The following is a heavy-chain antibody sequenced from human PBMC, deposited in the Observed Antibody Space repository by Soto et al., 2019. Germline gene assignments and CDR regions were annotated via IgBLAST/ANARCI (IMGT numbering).Heavy chain of an antibody. Sequence: PSETLSLTCAVYGGSFSGYYWSWIRQPPGKGLEWIGEINHSGSTNYNPSLKSRVTISVDTSKNQFFLKLSSVTAADTAVYYCARGDVEWELLRGGYYYYVLAVWGQGTTVTGSS. CDR1: GGSFSGYY. J-gene: IGHJ6*02. CDR3: ARGDVEWELLRGGYYYYVLAV. V-gene: IGHV4-34*01. CDR2: INHSGST. D-gene: IGHD1-26*01.